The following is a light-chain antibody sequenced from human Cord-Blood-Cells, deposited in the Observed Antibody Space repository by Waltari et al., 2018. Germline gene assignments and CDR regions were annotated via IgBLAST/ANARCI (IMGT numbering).Light chain of an antibody. CDR2: DVS. CDR1: RSDVGGYNY. CDR3: STYTSSSTWV. Sequence: QSALTQPASVSGSPGKSITISCTGTRSDVGGYNYVSWYQQHPGKAPKLMIYDVSKRPSGVSNRFSGSKSGNTASLTISGLQAEDEADYYCSTYTSSSTWVFGGGTKLTVL. J-gene: IGLJ3*02. V-gene: IGLV2-14*01.